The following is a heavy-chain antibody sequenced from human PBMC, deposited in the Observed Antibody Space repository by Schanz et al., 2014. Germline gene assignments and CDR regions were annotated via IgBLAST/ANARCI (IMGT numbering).Heavy chain of an antibody. CDR3: GKDVGGGGSRWLDH. CDR1: GFSFSGFG. V-gene: IGHV3-30*02. J-gene: IGHJ5*02. D-gene: IGHD6-13*01. CDR2: IPYGGSNE. Sequence: QVQLVESGGGVVQPRGSLRLSCVASGFSFSGFGMHSVRQARGRGVGWLTFIPYGGSNEYYGDSVRGRFTICRDNYKTMVYLQMSSLRVEDTAVYYCGKDVGGGGSRWLDHWGQGTLVTVSS.